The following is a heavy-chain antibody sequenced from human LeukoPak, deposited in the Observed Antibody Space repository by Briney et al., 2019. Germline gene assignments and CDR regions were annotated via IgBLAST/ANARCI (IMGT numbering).Heavy chain of an antibody. CDR2: ISSSSSYI. D-gene: IGHD1-26*01. CDR1: GFTFSSYS. Sequence: GGSLRLSCAASGFTFSSYSMDWVRQAPGKGLEWVSSISSSSSYIYYADSVKGRFTISRDNAKNSLYLQMNSLRAEDTAVYYCARVEWELLHLDYWGQGTLVTVSS. V-gene: IGHV3-21*01. CDR3: ARVEWELLHLDY. J-gene: IGHJ4*02.